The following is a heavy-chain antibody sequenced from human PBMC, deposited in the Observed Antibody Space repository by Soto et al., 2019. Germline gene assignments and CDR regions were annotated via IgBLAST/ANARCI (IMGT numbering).Heavy chain of an antibody. V-gene: IGHV3-23*01. D-gene: IGHD2-21*01. Sequence: GGSLRLSCAASGFTFSSYAMNWVRQAPGKGLEWVSTVSDSGAKTNYADSVQGRFTISRDNSKNILFLQMNSLRAEDTAVYYCAKAPTTQGTYFDYWGQGTLVTVSS. CDR3: AKAPTTQGTYFDY. CDR2: VSDSGAKT. J-gene: IGHJ4*02. CDR1: GFTFSSYA.